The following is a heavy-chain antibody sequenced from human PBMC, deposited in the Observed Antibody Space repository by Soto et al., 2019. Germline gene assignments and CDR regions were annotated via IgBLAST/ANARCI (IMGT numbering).Heavy chain of an antibody. J-gene: IGHJ2*01. CDR2: IIPIFGTA. V-gene: IGHV1-69*13. Sequence: SVKVSCKASGGTFSSYAISWVRQAPGQGLEWMGGIIPIFGTANYAQKFQGRVTITADESTSTAYMELSSLRSEDTAVYYCARAPGYSYGHSHYWYFDLWGRGTLVTVSS. CDR1: GGTFSSYA. D-gene: IGHD5-18*01. CDR3: ARAPGYSYGHSHYWYFDL.